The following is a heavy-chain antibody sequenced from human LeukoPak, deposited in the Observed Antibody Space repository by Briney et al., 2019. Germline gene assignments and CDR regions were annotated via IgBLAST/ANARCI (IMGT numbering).Heavy chain of an antibody. J-gene: IGHJ3*01. D-gene: IGHD3-10*01. CDR1: GFTFSSYW. CDR2: INSDGSST. Sequence: GQSLRLSCAASGFTFSSYWMHWVRQAPGKGLVWVSRINSDGSSTGYADSVKGRFTISRDNAKNSLYLQMNSLRAEDTALYYCARGMWFDTLFSAFDVWGQGTMVSVSS. V-gene: IGHV3-74*01. CDR3: ARGMWFDTLFSAFDV.